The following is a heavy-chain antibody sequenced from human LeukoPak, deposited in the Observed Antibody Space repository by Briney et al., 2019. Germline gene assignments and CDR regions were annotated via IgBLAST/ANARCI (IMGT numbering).Heavy chain of an antibody. CDR2: IWYDESNK. J-gene: IGHJ3*02. Sequence: HAGGSLRLSCAASGFTFSSYGMHWVRQAPGKGLEWVTFIWYDESNKYYADSVKGRFTISRDNSENTLYLQMNSLRVEDTAVYYCARDSAQKGYCSGGTYHGLYDAFDIWGQGTMVTVSS. CDR1: GFTFSSYG. CDR3: ARDSAQKGYCSGGTYHGLYDAFDI. V-gene: IGHV3-33*01. D-gene: IGHD2-15*01.